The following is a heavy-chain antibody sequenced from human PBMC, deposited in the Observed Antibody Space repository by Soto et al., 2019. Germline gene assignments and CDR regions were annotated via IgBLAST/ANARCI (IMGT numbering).Heavy chain of an antibody. D-gene: IGHD3-22*01. CDR3: AREGDSSGWYNWFDP. J-gene: IGHJ5*02. CDR1: GFTFSSYS. V-gene: IGHV3-48*01. Sequence: EVQLVESGGGLVQPGGSLRLSCAASGFTFSSYSMNWVRQAPGKGLEWVSYISNSTIYYAESVKGRFTISRDNAKNSLYLQMKSLRAEDTAVYYCAREGDSSGWYNWFDPWGQGTLVTVSS. CDR2: ISNSTI.